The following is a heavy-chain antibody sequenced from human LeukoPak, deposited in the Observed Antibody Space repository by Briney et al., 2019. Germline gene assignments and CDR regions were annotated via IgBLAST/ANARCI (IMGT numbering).Heavy chain of an antibody. CDR2: IYYSGST. CDR3: ARGNLSGYYSGWFDP. D-gene: IGHD3-22*01. CDR1: GGSISSSSYY. J-gene: IGHJ5*02. V-gene: IGHV4-39*07. Sequence: PSETLSLTCTVSGGSISSSSYYWGWIRQPPGKGLEWIGSIYYSGSTNYNPSLKSRVTISVDTSKNQFSLKLSSVTAADTAVYYCARGNLSGYYSGWFDPWGQGTLVTVSS.